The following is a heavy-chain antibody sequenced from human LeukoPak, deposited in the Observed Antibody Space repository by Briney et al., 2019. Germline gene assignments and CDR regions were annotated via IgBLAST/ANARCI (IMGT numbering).Heavy chain of an antibody. Sequence: GRSLRLSCAASGFTFDDYAMHWVRQAPGKGLEWVSGLSWNSGNIGYADSVKGRFTISRDNAKNSLYLQMNSLRAEDTAVYYCARDYCSSTSCLFDYWGQGTLVTVSS. J-gene: IGHJ4*02. CDR3: ARDYCSSTSCLFDY. CDR1: GFTFDDYA. CDR2: LSWNSGNI. D-gene: IGHD2-2*01. V-gene: IGHV3-9*01.